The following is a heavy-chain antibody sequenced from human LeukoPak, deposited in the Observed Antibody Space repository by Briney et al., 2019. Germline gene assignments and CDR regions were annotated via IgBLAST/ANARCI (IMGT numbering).Heavy chain of an antibody. V-gene: IGHV4-31*03. CDR1: GGSISSGGYY. D-gene: IGHD3-10*01. CDR2: IYYSGST. Sequence: SETLSLTCTVSGGSISSGGYYWSWIRQHPGKGLEWIGYIYYSGSTYYNPSLKSRVTISVDTSKNQFSLKLSSVTAADTAVYYRSGGDYGSAPDAFDIWGQGTMVTVSS. CDR3: SGGDYGSAPDAFDI. J-gene: IGHJ3*02.